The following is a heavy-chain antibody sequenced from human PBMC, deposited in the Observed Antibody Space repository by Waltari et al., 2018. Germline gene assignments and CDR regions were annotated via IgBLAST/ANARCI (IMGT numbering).Heavy chain of an antibody. J-gene: IGHJ4*02. CDR2: IYHSGST. Sequence: QVQLQESGPGLVKPSETLSLTCTVSGYSISSGYYWGWLRQPPGKGLEWIGSIYHSGSTYYNPSLKSRVTISVDTSKNQFSLKLSSVTAADTAVYYCARDLGRVGAQTGDYWGQGTLVTVSS. CDR1: GYSISSGYY. D-gene: IGHD1-26*01. V-gene: IGHV4-38-2*02. CDR3: ARDLGRVGAQTGDY.